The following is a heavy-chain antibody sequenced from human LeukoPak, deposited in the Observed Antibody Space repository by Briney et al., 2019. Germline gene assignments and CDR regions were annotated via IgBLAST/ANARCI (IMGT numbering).Heavy chain of an antibody. D-gene: IGHD3-3*01. CDR3: ARYSYDFWSGYNIDY. CDR2: IYYSGST. V-gene: IGHV4-59*01. CDR1: GGSISSYY. J-gene: IGHJ4*02. Sequence: SETLSLTCTVSGGSISSYYWSWIRQPPGKGLEWIGYIYYSGSTNYNPSLKSRVTISVDTSKNQFSLKLSSVTTADTAVYYCARYSYDFWSGYNIDYWGQGTLVTVSS.